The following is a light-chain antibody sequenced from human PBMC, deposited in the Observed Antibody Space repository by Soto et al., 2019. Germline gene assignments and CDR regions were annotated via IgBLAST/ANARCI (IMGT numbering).Light chain of an antibody. Sequence: AIQMTQSPTSLSASVGDRVTITCRASQDIRTDLGWYQQKPGKAPQLLIYPASTLQSGVPSRFSGSGSGTDFTLTISSLQPEDFATYCCLQDYNCPRTFGQGNKVEIK. J-gene: IGKJ1*01. CDR1: QDIRTD. CDR3: LQDYNCPRT. CDR2: PAS. V-gene: IGKV1-6*01.